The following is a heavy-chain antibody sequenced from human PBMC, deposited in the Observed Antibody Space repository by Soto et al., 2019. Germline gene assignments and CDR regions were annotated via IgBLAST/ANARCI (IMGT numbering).Heavy chain of an antibody. V-gene: IGHV4-59*01. CDR1: GGSISSYY. CDR3: AREEVRAVAGTALGSNWFDP. D-gene: IGHD6-19*01. CDR2: IYYSGST. J-gene: IGHJ5*02. Sequence: SETLSLTCTVSGGSISSYYWSWIRQPPGKGLEWIGYIYYSGSTNYNPSLKSRVTISVDTSKNQFSLKLSSVTAADTAVYYCAREEVRAVAGTALGSNWFDPWGQGTLVTVSS.